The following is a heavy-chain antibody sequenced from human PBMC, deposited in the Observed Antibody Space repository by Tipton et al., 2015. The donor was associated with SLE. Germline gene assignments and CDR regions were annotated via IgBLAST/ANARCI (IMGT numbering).Heavy chain of an antibody. CDR1: GGSISGPY. CDR2: IYPSGLT. D-gene: IGHD6-13*01. Sequence: TLSLTCTVSGGSISGPYWSWIRQSPGKGLEWIGYIYPSGLTNYNPSLKSRATMSIDTSKRQFSLKLSSVTAADTAVYYCAGDSRSTWYYYWGQGTLVTVSS. V-gene: IGHV4-4*08. J-gene: IGHJ4*02. CDR3: AGDSRSTWYYY.